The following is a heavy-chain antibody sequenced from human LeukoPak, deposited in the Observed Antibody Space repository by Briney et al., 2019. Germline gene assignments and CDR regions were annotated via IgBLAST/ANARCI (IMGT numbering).Heavy chain of an antibody. CDR3: ARDLARQLNGDSHFDH. Sequence: PGGSLRLSCAASGFIFGASWMSWVRQAPGKGLEWVGNINKDGSEKNYMGSVSGRFTISRDNAQNSVYLQMNGLRDDDSAVYYCARDLARQLNGDSHFDHWGQGTTVIVSS. CDR2: INKDGSEK. CDR1: GFIFGASW. D-gene: IGHD3-3*02. V-gene: IGHV3-7*01. J-gene: IGHJ4*02.